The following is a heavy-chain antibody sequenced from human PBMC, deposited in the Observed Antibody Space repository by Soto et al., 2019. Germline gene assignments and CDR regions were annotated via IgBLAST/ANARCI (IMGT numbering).Heavy chain of an antibody. CDR2: MSWNSVVI. CDR1: GLTFDDYA. J-gene: IGHJ5*02. Sequence: PGGSMRLSCAASGLTFDDYAMHWVRQAPGKGLEWVSGMSWNSVVIGYADSVRGRFTISRDNTKKFLYLQMNSLRPEDTALYYCAKDSTAASGTAFDPWGQGTPVTVSS. V-gene: IGHV3-9*01. D-gene: IGHD6-13*01. CDR3: AKDSTAASGTAFDP.